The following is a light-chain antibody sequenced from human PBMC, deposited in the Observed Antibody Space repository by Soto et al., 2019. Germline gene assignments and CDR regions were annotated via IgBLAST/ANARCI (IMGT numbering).Light chain of an antibody. CDR2: DAS. CDR3: QQRSDWPPT. V-gene: IGKV3D-20*02. CDR1: QTVSSSY. Sequence: EIVLTQSPGTLSLSPGEGATLSCRASQTVSSSYLAWYQQKLGQAPRLLIYDASKRATGIPARFSGSGSGTDFTLTISSLEPEDFAVYFCQQRSDWPPTFGQGTRLEIK. J-gene: IGKJ5*01.